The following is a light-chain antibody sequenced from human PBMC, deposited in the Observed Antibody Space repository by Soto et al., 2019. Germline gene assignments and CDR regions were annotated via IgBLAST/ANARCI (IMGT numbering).Light chain of an antibody. J-gene: IGLJ2*01. CDR2: EVT. CDR1: SSDVGAYNY. Sequence: QSALTQPPSASGSPGQSVTISCTGTSSDVGAYNYVSWYQQRPGKAPKLMIYEVTKRPSGVPDRFSGSKSGNTASLTVSGRQAEDEADYYCSSYAKTISVVFGGGTKVTVL. CDR3: SSYAKTISVV. V-gene: IGLV2-8*01.